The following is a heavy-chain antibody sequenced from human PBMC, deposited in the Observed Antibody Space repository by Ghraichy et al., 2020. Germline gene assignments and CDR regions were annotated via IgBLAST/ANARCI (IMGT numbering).Heavy chain of an antibody. CDR2: ISGSGGST. CDR1: GFTFSSYA. J-gene: IGHJ4*02. CDR3: AKVPYYYDNQDY. D-gene: IGHD3-22*01. Sequence: GESLNISCAASGFTFSSYAMSWVRQAPGKGLEWVSAISGSGGSTYYADSVKGRFTISRDNSKNTLYLQMNSLRAEDTAVYYCAKVPYYYDNQDYWGQGTLVTVSS. V-gene: IGHV3-23*01.